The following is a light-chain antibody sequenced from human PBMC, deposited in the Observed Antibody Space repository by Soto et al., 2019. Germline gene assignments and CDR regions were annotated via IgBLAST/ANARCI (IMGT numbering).Light chain of an antibody. V-gene: IGKV1-5*01. CDR2: YAS. J-gene: IGKJ1*01. Sequence: DIQMTQSPSTLSASVGDRVTITCRASQSISSWLAWYQQKPGKAPKLLIYYASSLESGVPSRFSGSGSGTEFTLTISSLQPDDFATYYCQQYNSCSWTFGQGTKVDIK. CDR1: QSISSW. CDR3: QQYNSCSWT.